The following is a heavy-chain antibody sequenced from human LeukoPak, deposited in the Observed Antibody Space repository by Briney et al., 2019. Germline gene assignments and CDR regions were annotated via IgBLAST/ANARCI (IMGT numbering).Heavy chain of an antibody. V-gene: IGHV1-3*01. CDR1: GYTFTSYA. D-gene: IGHD6-6*01. CDR3: ARSTYARYSSSSGLFDY. CDR2: INAGNGNT. J-gene: IGHJ4*02. Sequence: ASVKVSCKASGYTFTSYAMHWVRQAPGQRLEWMGWINAGNGNTKYSQKFQGRVTITADESTSTAYMELSSLRSEDTAVYYCARSTYARYSSSSGLFDYWGQGTLVTVSS.